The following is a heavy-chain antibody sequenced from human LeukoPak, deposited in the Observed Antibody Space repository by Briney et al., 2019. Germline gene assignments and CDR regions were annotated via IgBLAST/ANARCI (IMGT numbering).Heavy chain of an antibody. D-gene: IGHD2-21*01. CDR1: GFTFSDYY. V-gene: IGHV3-11*04. CDR3: AKDGDCGDDCN. J-gene: IGHJ4*02. Sequence: PGGSLRLSCAASGFTFSDYYMSWIRQAPGKGLEWVSYISSSGSTVYYADSVKGRFTISRDTSKNTLYLQMNSLAPEDTAVYYCAKDGDCGDDCNWGQGTLVTVSS. CDR2: ISSSGSTV.